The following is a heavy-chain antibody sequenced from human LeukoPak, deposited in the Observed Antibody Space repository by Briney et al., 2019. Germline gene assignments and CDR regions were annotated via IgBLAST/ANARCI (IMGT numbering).Heavy chain of an antibody. CDR2: ISGSGGST. CDR3: AKDADSSGWDFDY. V-gene: IGHV3-23*01. Sequence: GGSLRLSGAASGFTFNNYAMSWVRQAPGKGLEWVSLISGSGGSTYYADSAKGRVTISRDNSKNTLYLQMNSLRAEDTAVYYCAKDADSSGWDFDYWGQGTLVTVSS. CDR1: GFTFNNYA. J-gene: IGHJ4*02. D-gene: IGHD6-19*01.